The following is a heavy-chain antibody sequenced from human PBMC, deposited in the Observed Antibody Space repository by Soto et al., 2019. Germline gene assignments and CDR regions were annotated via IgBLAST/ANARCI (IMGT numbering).Heavy chain of an antibody. CDR3: SIDLGHVGRGAFDI. CDR1: GFTFSSYG. CDR2: ISYDGSNK. J-gene: IGHJ3*02. D-gene: IGHD7-27*01. V-gene: IGHV3-30*03. Sequence: QVQLVESGGGVVQPGRSLRLSCAASGFTFSSYGMHWVRQAPGKGLEWVALISYDGSNKYYADSVKGRFTISRDNSKNTLHLQRNRLRPEDTDVYYSSIDLGHVGRGAFDIWGQGTMVSV.